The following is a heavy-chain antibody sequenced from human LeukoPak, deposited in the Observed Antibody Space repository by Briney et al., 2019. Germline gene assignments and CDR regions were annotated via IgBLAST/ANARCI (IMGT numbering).Heavy chain of an antibody. Sequence: GGSLRLSCAASGFTFSSYWMNWVRQAPGKGLEWVANIKQDGSEKYYVDSVKGRFTISRDNAKNSLYLQMNSLRAEDTAVYYCASYYYYDSSGYYDAFDIWGQGTMVTVSS. D-gene: IGHD3-22*01. CDR3: ASYYYYDSSGYYDAFDI. V-gene: IGHV3-7*03. CDR2: IKQDGSEK. J-gene: IGHJ3*02. CDR1: GFTFSSYW.